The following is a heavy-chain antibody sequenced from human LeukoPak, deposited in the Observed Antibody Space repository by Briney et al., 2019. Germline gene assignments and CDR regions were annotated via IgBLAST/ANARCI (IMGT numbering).Heavy chain of an antibody. CDR2: INPNSGGT. J-gene: IGHJ6*03. V-gene: IGHV1-2*02. CDR3: ARDKQLDWAHYYYYYMDV. Sequence: GASVKVSCKASGYTFTGYYMHWVRQAPGQGLEWMGWINPNSGGTNYAQKFQGRVTMTRDTSISTAHMDLSRLRSDDTAVYYCARDKQLDWAHYYYYYMDVWGKGTTVTVSS. CDR1: GYTFTGYY. D-gene: IGHD1-1*01.